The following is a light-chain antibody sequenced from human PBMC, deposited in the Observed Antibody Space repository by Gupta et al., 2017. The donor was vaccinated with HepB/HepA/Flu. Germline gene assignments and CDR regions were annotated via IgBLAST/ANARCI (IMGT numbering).Light chain of an antibody. Sequence: QSALTQHLSAPVSTGPSVTISSTGTSSDVGGYNYVSWYQQHPGKGHTLMIYEVSQSPPGLPDRFSGSKSGNTASLTVSGLPVEDEADYYCRSYACSDSWLFGGGTKLTVL. CDR1: SSDVGGYNY. V-gene: IGLV2-8*01. CDR2: EVS. CDR3: RSYACSDSWL. J-gene: IGLJ3*02.